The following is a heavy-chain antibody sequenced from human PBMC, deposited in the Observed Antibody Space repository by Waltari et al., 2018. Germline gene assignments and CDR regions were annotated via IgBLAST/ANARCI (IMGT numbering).Heavy chain of an antibody. CDR2: ISSSSSYR. Sequence: EVQLVESGGGLVKPGGSLRLSCAASGFTFSSYSMNWVRQAPGKGLEWVSSISSSSSYRYYADSVKGRFTISRDNAKNSLYLQMNSLRAEDTAVYYCARGMRIAAAGTPPPSDYWGQGTLVTVSS. CDR3: ARGMRIAAAGTPPPSDY. CDR1: GFTFSSYS. D-gene: IGHD6-13*01. J-gene: IGHJ4*02. V-gene: IGHV3-21*01.